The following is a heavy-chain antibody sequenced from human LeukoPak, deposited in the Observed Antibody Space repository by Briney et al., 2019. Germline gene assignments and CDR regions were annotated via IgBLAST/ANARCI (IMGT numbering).Heavy chain of an antibody. Sequence: GGSLRLSCATSGFTFSSYGMHWVRQAPGKGLEWVAVISYDGSNKYSADSVKGRFTISRDNSKNTLYLQMNSLRAEDTAVYYCATGYSSSWYPHYFDYWGQGTLVTASS. CDR1: GFTFSSYG. J-gene: IGHJ4*02. D-gene: IGHD6-13*01. V-gene: IGHV3-30*03. CDR2: ISYDGSNK. CDR3: ATGYSSSWYPHYFDY.